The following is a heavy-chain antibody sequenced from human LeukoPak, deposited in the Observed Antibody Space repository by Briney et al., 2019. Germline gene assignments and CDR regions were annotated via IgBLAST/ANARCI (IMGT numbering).Heavy chain of an antibody. CDR1: GYTFTGYY. D-gene: IGHD3-22*01. Sequence: GASVKVSCKSSGYTFTGYYMHWVRQAPGQGLDWMGWINPNSGGTNYAQKFQGRVTMTRDTSISTAYMELSRLRSDDTAVYYCARGSYYDSSTSFDYWGQGTVVTVSS. J-gene: IGHJ4*02. CDR3: ARGSYYDSSTSFDY. V-gene: IGHV1-2*02. CDR2: INPNSGGT.